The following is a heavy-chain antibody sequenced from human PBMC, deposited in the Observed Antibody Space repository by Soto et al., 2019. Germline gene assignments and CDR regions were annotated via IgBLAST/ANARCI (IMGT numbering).Heavy chain of an antibody. CDR1: GGSISSGGYS. CDR3: ARRYGVYFDY. D-gene: IGHD4-17*01. Sequence: SETLSLTCAVSGGSISSGGYSWSWIRQPPGKGLEWIGYMYHSGSTYYNPSLKSRVTISVDTSKNQFSLKLSSVTAADTAVYYCARRYGVYFDYWGQGTLVTVSS. CDR2: MYHSGST. V-gene: IGHV4-30-2*01. J-gene: IGHJ4*02.